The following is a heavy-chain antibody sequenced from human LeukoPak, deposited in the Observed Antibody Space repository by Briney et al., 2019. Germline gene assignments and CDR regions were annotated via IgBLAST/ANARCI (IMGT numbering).Heavy chain of an antibody. D-gene: IGHD5-24*01. J-gene: IGHJ4*01. CDR1: GGTFSSYA. Sequence: GSSVRVSCKASGGTFSSYAVSWLRQAPGQGLEWMGGIIPLSGTAKYAERFQGRVTFTTDESTTTVYMDMTTLRSEDTAVYFCARGPQDGYSLMPYYFDYWGHGTRVIVSS. CDR2: IIPLSGTA. CDR3: ARGPQDGYSLMPYYFDY. V-gene: IGHV1-69*05.